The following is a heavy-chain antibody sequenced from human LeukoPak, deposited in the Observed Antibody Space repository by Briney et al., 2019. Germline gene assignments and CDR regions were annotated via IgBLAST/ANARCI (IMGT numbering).Heavy chain of an antibody. J-gene: IGHJ5*01. CDR3: ARPWEITMSERSYNWFDS. D-gene: IGHD1-26*01. Sequence: ASVKVSCKVSGYTFTAYYIHWVRQAPGQGLEWMGRINPNSGGTNYAQKFQGRVTMTRDTSISTAYMELSRLRSDDTAVYYCARPWEITMSERSYNWFDSWGQGALVTVSS. CDR1: GYTFTAYY. CDR2: INPNSGGT. V-gene: IGHV1-2*02.